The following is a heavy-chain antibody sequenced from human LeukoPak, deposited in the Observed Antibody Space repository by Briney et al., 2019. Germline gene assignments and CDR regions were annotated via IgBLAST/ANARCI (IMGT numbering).Heavy chain of an antibody. D-gene: IGHD6-19*01. CDR2: ISSSGGTI. CDR3: AREGPLVAGSTPWKGRPIEY. J-gene: IGHJ4*02. V-gene: IGHV3-11*01. Sequence: GGSLRLSCAASGFTFSDYYMSWIRQAPGKGLEWVSYISSSGGTIYYADSVKGRFTISRDNAKNSLYLQMNSLRAEDTAVYYCAREGPLVAGSTPWKGRPIEYWGQGTLVTVSS. CDR1: GFTFSDYY.